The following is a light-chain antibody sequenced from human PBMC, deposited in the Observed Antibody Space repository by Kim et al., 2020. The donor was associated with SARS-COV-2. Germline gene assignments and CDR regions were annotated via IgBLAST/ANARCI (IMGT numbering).Light chain of an antibody. CDR1: QDIRND. V-gene: IGKV1-17*01. Sequence: ASVGDKVTITGRASQDIRNDLGWYQQNPGRAPKRLIYGASSVQSGVPSRFSGSGSGTEFTLTISSVQPEDFATYFCLQHSTYPLTFGQGTRLEIK. J-gene: IGKJ5*01. CDR3: LQHSTYPLT. CDR2: GAS.